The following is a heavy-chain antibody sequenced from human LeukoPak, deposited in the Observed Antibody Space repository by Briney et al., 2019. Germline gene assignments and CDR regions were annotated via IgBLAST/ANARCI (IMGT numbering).Heavy chain of an antibody. CDR1: GFTFSSYS. D-gene: IGHD6-19*01. V-gene: IGHV4-59*01. Sequence: PGGSLRLFCAASGFTFSSYSMNWVRQAPGKGLEWIGYIYYSGNTNYNPSLKSRVTISVDTSRNQFSLKVTSVTAADTAVYYCARLQGQWLLHDYWGQGTLVTASS. CDR2: IYYSGNT. J-gene: IGHJ4*02. CDR3: ARLQGQWLLHDY.